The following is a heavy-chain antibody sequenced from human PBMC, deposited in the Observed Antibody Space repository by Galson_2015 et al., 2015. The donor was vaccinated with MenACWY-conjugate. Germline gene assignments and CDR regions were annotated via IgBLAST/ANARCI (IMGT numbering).Heavy chain of an antibody. J-gene: IGHJ4*02. D-gene: IGHD3-9*01. V-gene: IGHV6-1*01. CDR2: IYYTSRWDT. Sequence: CAISGDSVSGPTVAWDWIRQSPSRGLEWLGRIYYTSRWDTNYAISVTPRIAISLNTSKNQVTLQLNSVAPEDTAVYYCAREVLNIFDSWGQGTLVTVSS. CDR3: AREVLNIFDS. CDR1: GDSVSGPTVA.